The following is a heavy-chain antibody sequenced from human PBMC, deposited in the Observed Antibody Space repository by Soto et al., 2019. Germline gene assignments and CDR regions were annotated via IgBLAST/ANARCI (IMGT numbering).Heavy chain of an antibody. CDR1: GGTFSSYA. V-gene: IGHV1-69*01. CDR2: IIPIFGTA. D-gene: IGHD2-15*01. Sequence: QVQLVQSGAEVKKPGSSVKVSRKASGGTFSSYAISWVRQAPGQGLEWMGGIIPIFGTANYAQKFQGRVTITADESTSTAYMELSSLRSEDTAVYYCARGGYCSGGSCYPNYYYYYGMDVWGQGTTVTVSS. CDR3: ARGGYCSGGSCYPNYYYYYGMDV. J-gene: IGHJ6*02.